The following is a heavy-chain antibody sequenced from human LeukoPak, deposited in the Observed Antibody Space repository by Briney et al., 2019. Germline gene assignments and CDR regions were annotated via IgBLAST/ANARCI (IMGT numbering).Heavy chain of an antibody. J-gene: IGHJ6*02. Sequence: ASVKVSCKASGYTFTSYDINWVRQATGQGLEWMGWMNPNSGNTGYAQKFQGRVTMTRNTSISTAYMELSSLRSEDTAVYYCASSSSTSWHVGYYYYYGMDVWGQGTTVTVSS. D-gene: IGHD2-2*01. CDR1: GYTFTSYD. V-gene: IGHV1-8*01. CDR3: ASSSSTSWHVGYYYYYGMDV. CDR2: MNPNSGNT.